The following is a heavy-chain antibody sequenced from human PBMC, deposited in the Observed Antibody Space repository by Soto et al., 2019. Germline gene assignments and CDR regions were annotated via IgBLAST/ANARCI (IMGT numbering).Heavy chain of an antibody. D-gene: IGHD3-10*01. CDR1: GYTFTSYA. J-gene: IGHJ5*02. Sequence: QVQLVQSGAEVKKPGASVKVSCKASGYTFTSYAMHWVRQAPGQRLEWLGWINAGNGNTKYSQKFQGRDTITRETSASTGYRERSSRRSEDTAVYYWAGGGVYGSGSYSFDWFDPWGQGTLVTVSS. CDR3: AGGGVYGSGSYSFDWFDP. V-gene: IGHV1-3*01. CDR2: INAGNGNT.